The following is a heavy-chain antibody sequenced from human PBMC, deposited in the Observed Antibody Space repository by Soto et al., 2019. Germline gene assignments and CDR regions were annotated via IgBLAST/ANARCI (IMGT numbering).Heavy chain of an antibody. CDR1: GGTFSSYA. J-gene: IGHJ6*02. CDR2: IIPIFGTA. D-gene: IGHD2-2*02. CDR3: ARATECSSTSCYTYYYYYGMDV. V-gene: IGHV1-69*01. Sequence: QVQLVQSGAEVKKPGSSVKFSCKASGGTFSSYAISWVRQAPGQGLEWMGGIIPIFGTANYAQKFQGRVTITADESTSTAYMELSSLSSEDTALYYCARATECSSTSCYTYYYYYGMDVWGQGTTVTVSS.